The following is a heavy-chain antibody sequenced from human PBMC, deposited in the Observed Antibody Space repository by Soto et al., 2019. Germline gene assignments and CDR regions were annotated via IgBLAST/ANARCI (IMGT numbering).Heavy chain of an antibody. J-gene: IGHJ4*02. V-gene: IGHV1-2*02. CDR3: ARGDYGTGGYPFPYFDY. Sequence: HEHLVQSGAEVKRPGASLKVSCKASGYSFTGYYIHWVRQAPGQGLEWMGWINPDSGATNYAQNFQGRVTLTSDTSISTASIDLTSLTSDDTAVYYWARGDYGTGGYPFPYFDYGGQGTLVIVSS. CDR1: GYSFTGYY. D-gene: IGHD2-8*02. CDR2: INPDSGAT.